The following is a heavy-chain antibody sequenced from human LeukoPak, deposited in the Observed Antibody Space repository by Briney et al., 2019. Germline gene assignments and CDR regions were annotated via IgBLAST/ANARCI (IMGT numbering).Heavy chain of an antibody. J-gene: IGHJ5*02. V-gene: IGHV4-34*01. CDR3: AKNGQSGFSFDP. Sequence: SETLSLTCAVYGGSFSGHYWSWIRQPPGKGLEWIGEGNESGGTKFNPSLKSRATISADTSKNQFSLKLSSVTAADTAVYYCAKNGQSGFSFDPWGQGTLVTVSS. D-gene: IGHD2-8*01. CDR1: GGSFSGHY. CDR2: GNESGGT.